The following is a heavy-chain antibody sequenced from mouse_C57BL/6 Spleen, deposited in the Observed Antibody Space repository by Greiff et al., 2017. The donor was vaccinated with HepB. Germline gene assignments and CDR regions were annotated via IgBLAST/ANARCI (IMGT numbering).Heavy chain of an antibody. CDR2: IYPGDGDT. CDR3: ARDPGGPMDY. V-gene: IGHV1-82*01. J-gene: IGHJ4*01. Sequence: VNLVESGPELVKPGASVKISCKASGYAFSSSWMNWVKQRPGKGLEWIGRIYPGDGDTNYNGKFKGKATLTADKSSSTAYMQLSSLTSEDSAVYFCARDPGGPMDYWGQGTSVTVSS. CDR1: GYAFSSSW.